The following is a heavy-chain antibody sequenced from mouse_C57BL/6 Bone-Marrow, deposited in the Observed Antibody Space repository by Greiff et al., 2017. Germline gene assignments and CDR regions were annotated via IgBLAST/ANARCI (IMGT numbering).Heavy chain of an antibody. Sequence: QVQLQQSGAELAKPGASVKLSCKASGYTFTSYWLHWVKQRPGQGLEWIGNINPSSGYTKYNQKFKDKDTLTADKSSSTAYMQLSSLTYADSAVYYCARCGRLPFAYWGQGTLVTVSA. V-gene: IGHV1-7*01. D-gene: IGHD2-4*01. J-gene: IGHJ3*01. CDR1: GYTFTSYW. CDR3: ARCGRLPFAY. CDR2: INPSSGYT.